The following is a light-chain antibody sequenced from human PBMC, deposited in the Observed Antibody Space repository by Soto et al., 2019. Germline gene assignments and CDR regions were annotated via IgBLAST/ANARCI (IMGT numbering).Light chain of an antibody. V-gene: IGKV1-8*01. Sequence: RMTQSPSTRSASVGDRVTITCRASQFVSSFLGWYQQKPGKAPKLLIYAASTLQSGVPSRFSGSGSGTDFTLTISCLQSEDFATYYCQQYYSYPLPFGQGTRLEI. CDR3: QQYYSYPLP. J-gene: IGKJ5*01. CDR1: QFVSSF. CDR2: AAS.